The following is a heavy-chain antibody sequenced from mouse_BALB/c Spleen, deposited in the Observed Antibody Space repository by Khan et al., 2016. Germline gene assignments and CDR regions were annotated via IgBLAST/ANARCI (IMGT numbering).Heavy chain of an antibody. V-gene: IGHV1-7*01. CDR1: GYTFTSYW. CDR2: INPSTGYT. J-gene: IGHJ2*01. D-gene: IGHD2-1*01. Sequence: QVQLKESGAELAKPGASVKMSCKASGYTFTSYWMHWVKQRPGQGLEWIGYINPSTGYTEYNQKFKDKATLTADKSSSTAYMQLSSLTSVDSAVYYCAYYGNYDYWGQGTTLTVSS. CDR3: AYYGNYDY.